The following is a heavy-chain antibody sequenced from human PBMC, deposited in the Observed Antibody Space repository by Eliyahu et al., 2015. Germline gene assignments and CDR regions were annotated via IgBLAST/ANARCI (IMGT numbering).Heavy chain of an antibody. J-gene: IGHJ5*02. D-gene: IGHD3-3*01. CDR3: ARDKADFGNWFDP. CDR1: GFXFSSYW. V-gene: IGHV3-7*01. CDR2: IKQDGSEK. Sequence: EVQLVESGGGLVQPGGSLRLSCAASGFXFSSYWMSWVRQAPGKGLEWVANIKQDGSEKYYVDSVKGRFTISRDNAKNSLYLQMNSLRAEDTAVYYCARDKADFGNWFDPWGQGTLVTVSS.